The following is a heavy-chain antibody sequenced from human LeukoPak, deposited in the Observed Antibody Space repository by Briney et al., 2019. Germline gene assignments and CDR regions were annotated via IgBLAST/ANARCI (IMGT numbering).Heavy chain of an antibody. CDR1: GFTFSSYG. D-gene: IGHD6-6*01. Sequence: GSLRLSCAASGFTFSSYGIHWIRQPPGKGLEWIGTIYYSGTTYYNPSLKSRVTISLDTSKNQFSLKLSSVTAADTAIYYCARDFSSSSTVYYYYYMDVWGKGTTVTVSS. CDR3: ARDFSSSSTVYYYYYMDV. J-gene: IGHJ6*03. CDR2: IYYSGTT. V-gene: IGHV4-59*12.